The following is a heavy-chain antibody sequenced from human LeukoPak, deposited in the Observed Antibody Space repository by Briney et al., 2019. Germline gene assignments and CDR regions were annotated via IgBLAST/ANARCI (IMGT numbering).Heavy chain of an antibody. J-gene: IGHJ4*02. Sequence: GGSLRLSCTTSGFTFGDYAITWVRQAPGKGLEWVGFIRSKTYGGTTEYAASVKGRFTISRDDSKSIAYLQMNSLKTEDTAVYYCTRDGGWALLWPFDYWGQGTLVAVSS. CDR3: TRDGGWALLWPFDY. D-gene: IGHD1-26*01. CDR2: IRSKTYGGTT. V-gene: IGHV3-49*04. CDR1: GFTFGDYA.